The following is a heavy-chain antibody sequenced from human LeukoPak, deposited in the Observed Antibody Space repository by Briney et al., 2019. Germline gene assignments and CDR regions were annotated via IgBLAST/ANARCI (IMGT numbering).Heavy chain of an antibody. CDR1: GFTFSTYG. CDR3: TRQGTSSYAPEPFDY. CDR2: IRYDGRNK. J-gene: IGHJ4*02. D-gene: IGHD2-2*01. Sequence: GGSLRLSCAASGFTFSTYGMHWVRQAPGKGLEWVAFIRYDGRNKYYADSVKGRFTISRDDSKNTAYLQMNSLKTEDTAVYYCTRQGTSSYAPEPFDYWGQGTLVTVSS. V-gene: IGHV3-30*02.